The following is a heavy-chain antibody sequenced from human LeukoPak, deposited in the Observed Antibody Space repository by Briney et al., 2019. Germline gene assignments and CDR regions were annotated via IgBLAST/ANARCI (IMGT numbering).Heavy chain of an antibody. D-gene: IGHD5-12*01. Sequence: PGGSLRLSCAASGFTFSSYAMSWVRQAPGKGLEWVSAISGSGGSTYYADSVKGRFTISRDNSKNTLYLQMNSLRAEDTAVYYCARDSEMATIFVWNFDYWGQGTLVTVSS. J-gene: IGHJ4*02. CDR1: GFTFSSYA. V-gene: IGHV3-23*01. CDR2: ISGSGGST. CDR3: ARDSEMATIFVWNFDY.